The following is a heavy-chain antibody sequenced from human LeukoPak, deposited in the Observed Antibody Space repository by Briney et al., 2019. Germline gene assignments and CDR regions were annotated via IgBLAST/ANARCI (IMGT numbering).Heavy chain of an antibody. D-gene: IGHD6-19*01. CDR2: INHSGST. V-gene: IGHV4-34*01. J-gene: IGHJ5*02. Sequence: PSETLSLTCAVYGGSFSGYYWSWIRQPPGKGLEWIGEINHSGSTNYNPSLKSRVTISVDTSKNQFSLKLSSVTAADTAVYYCASGGIAVAGTLFDPWGQGTLVTVSS. CDR1: GGSFSGYY. CDR3: ASGGIAVAGTLFDP.